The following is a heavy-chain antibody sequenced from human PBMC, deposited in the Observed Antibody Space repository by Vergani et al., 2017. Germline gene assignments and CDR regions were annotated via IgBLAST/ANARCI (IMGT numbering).Heavy chain of an antibody. CDR2: IYTSGST. Sequence: QVQLQESGPGLVKPSQTLSLTCTVSGGSISSGGYYWSWIRQHPGKGLEWIGRIYTSGSTNYNPSLKSRVTISVDTSKNQFSLKLSSVTAADTAVYYCARAEKYDFWSGYPEYNWFDPWGQGTLVTVSS. J-gene: IGHJ5*02. D-gene: IGHD3-3*01. CDR3: ARAEKYDFWSGYPEYNWFDP. V-gene: IGHV4-61*02. CDR1: GGSISSGGYY.